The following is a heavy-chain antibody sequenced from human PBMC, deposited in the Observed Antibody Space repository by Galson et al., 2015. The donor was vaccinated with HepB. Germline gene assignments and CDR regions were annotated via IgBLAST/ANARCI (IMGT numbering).Heavy chain of an antibody. CDR2: ISAYGGNT. CDR1: GYTFTSNG. CDR3: ARDRDYRFDY. Sequence: SVKVSCKASGYTFTSNGISWVRQTPRQGLEWLGWISAYGGNTKYAQKYQGRTTLTRDTSTSTAYVELRSLRSDDTAVYYCARDRDYRFDYWGQGILVTVSS. D-gene: IGHD4/OR15-4a*01. J-gene: IGHJ4*02. V-gene: IGHV1-18*04.